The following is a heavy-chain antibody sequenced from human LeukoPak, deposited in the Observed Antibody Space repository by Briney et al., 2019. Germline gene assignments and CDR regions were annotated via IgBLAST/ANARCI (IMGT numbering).Heavy chain of an antibody. CDR1: GFTFSSYA. V-gene: IGHV3-23*01. J-gene: IGHJ3*02. Sequence: GGSLRLSCAASGFTFSSYAMSWVRQAPGKGLEWVSATSGSGATTYYAVSVKGRFTSSRDNSKNTLYLQMNSLRAEDTAWYYCARERESCGGDCYSSNDAFDIWGQGTKVTVSS. CDR2: TSGSGATT. D-gene: IGHD2-21*02. CDR3: ARERESCGGDCYSSNDAFDI.